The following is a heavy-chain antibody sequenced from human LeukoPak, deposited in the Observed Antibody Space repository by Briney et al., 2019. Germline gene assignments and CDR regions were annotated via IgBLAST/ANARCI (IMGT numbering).Heavy chain of an antibody. Sequence: GGSLRLSCAASGFTFSSYAMSWVRQAPGKGLEWVSAISGSGGSTYYADSVKGRFTISRDNSKNTLYLQMNSLRAEDTAVYYCAKDPSGARIAAAGTADYWGQGTLVTVSS. CDR2: ISGSGGST. V-gene: IGHV3-23*01. CDR3: AKDPSGARIAAAGTADY. CDR1: GFTFSSYA. D-gene: IGHD6-13*01. J-gene: IGHJ4*02.